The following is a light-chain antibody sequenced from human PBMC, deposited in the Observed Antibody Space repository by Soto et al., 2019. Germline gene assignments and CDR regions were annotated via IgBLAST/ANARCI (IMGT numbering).Light chain of an antibody. V-gene: IGLV2-23*01. Sequence: QSALTQPASVSGSPGQSITISCTATSSDIGSYNLVSWYQQHPGIAPKFMIYEGSKRPSGVSNRIAGSKSGNTASLIISGLQAEHEADDYCCSYAGDSHWMFGGGTKLTVL. J-gene: IGLJ3*02. CDR3: CSYAGDSHWM. CDR1: SSDIGSYNL. CDR2: EGS.